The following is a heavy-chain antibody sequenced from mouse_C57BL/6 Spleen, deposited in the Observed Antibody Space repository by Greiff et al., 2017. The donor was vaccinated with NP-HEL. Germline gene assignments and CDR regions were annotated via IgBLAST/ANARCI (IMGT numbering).Heavy chain of an antibody. CDR2: SRNKANDYTT. CDR1: GFTFSDFY. CDR3: ARDANGAMDY. V-gene: IGHV7-1*01. Sequence: EVQLVESGGGLVQSGRSLRLSCATSGFTFSDFYMEWVRQAPGKGLEWIAASRNKANDYTTEYSASVKGRFIVSRDTPQSILYLQMNALRAEDTAIYYCARDANGAMDYGGQGTSVTVSS. J-gene: IGHJ4*01.